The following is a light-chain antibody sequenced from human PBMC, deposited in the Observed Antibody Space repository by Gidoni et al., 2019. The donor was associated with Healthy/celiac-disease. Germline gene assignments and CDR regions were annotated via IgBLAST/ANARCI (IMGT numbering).Light chain of an antibody. Sequence: DIVMTQSPATLSVSPGERATRSCRASQSVTSNLAWYQQKPGQAPRLLIYGASTRATGSPARFSGSGSGTELTLTIRSLQSEDFAVYYCQQYNNWAPITFGQXTRLEIK. CDR2: GAS. CDR1: QSVTSN. V-gene: IGKV3-15*01. CDR3: QQYNNWAPIT. J-gene: IGKJ5*01.